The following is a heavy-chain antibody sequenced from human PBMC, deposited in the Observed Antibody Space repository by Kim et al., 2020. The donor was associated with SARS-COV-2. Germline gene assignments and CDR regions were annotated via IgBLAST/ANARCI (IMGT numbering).Heavy chain of an antibody. J-gene: IGHJ6*02. D-gene: IGHD1-26*01. CDR2: IHSGGNT. V-gene: IGHV4-39*01. CDR1: GVSISSGDYF. CDR3: RRRRVGSSMDV. Sequence: SETLSLTCTVSGVSISSGDYFWGWIRQPQGKGLEWIGNIHSGGNTYSNPPLKSRITISVDKSKNQFPLMRNSVTAADTALFYCRRRRVGSSMDVCGQGTTLTVSS.